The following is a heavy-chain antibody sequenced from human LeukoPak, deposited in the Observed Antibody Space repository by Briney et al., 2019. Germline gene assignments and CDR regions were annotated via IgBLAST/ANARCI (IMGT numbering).Heavy chain of an antibody. CDR2: ISGNGGST. Sequence: GGSLRLSCAASGFTFSSYGMSWVRQAPGKGLEWVSAISGNGGSTYYADSVRGRFTISRDNTKDSLYLQMDSLTADDTAVYFCACLRGPSDYWGQGTLVTVSS. CDR3: ACLRGPSDY. J-gene: IGHJ4*02. CDR1: GFTFSSYG. D-gene: IGHD4-17*01. V-gene: IGHV3-23*01.